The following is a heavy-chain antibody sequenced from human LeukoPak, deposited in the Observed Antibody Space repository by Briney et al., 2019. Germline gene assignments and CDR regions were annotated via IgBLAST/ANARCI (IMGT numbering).Heavy chain of an antibody. J-gene: IGHJ4*02. CDR1: GLTFNSYW. CDR2: IRQDGSEK. Sequence: GGSLRLSCAVSGLTFNSYWMSWVRQAPGKGLEWVANIRQDGSEKFYVDSVKGRFTISRDNAKNSLYLQMHSLRAEGTAVFYCARGRYCSGGGCHYFDYWGQGTLVTVSS. D-gene: IGHD2-15*01. CDR3: ARGRYCSGGGCHYFDY. V-gene: IGHV3-7*01.